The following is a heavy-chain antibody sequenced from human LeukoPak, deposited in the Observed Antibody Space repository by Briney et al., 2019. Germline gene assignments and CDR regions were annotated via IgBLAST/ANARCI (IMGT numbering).Heavy chain of an antibody. CDR1: GYTFTGYY. CDR3: ARQVSIVGAIYFDY. CDR2: INPNSGGT. Sequence: GASVKVSCKASGYTFTGYYMHWVRQAPGQGLEWMGWINPNSGGTNYAQKLQGRVTMTTDTSTSTAYMELRSLRSDDTAVYYCARQVSIVGAIYFDYWGQGTLVTVSS. D-gene: IGHD1-26*01. J-gene: IGHJ4*02. V-gene: IGHV1-2*02.